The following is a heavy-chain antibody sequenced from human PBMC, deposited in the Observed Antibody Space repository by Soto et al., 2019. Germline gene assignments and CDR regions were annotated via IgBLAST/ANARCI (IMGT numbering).Heavy chain of an antibody. D-gene: IGHD6-19*01. CDR2: ISYDGSNK. V-gene: IGHV3-30*18. CDR3: AKDPGAVAGTAFDI. J-gene: IGHJ3*02. CDR1: GFTFSSYG. Sequence: GGSLRLSCAASGFTFSSYGMHWVRQAPGKGLEWVAVISYDGSNKYYADSVKGRFTISRDNSKNTLYLQMNSLRAEDTAVYYCAKDPGAVAGTAFDIWGQGTMVTVSS.